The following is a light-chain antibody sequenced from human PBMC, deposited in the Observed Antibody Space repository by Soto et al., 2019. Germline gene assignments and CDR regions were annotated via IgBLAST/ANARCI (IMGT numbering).Light chain of an antibody. J-gene: IGLJ3*02. Sequence: SYELTQPPSMSVSPGQTASITCTGDKLGNKFTCWYQQKPGQSPVLVIYQDTKRPTGIPERFSVATSGNTATLTISGTQAMDEADYYCQAWESSAVVFGGGTKLTVL. CDR1: KLGNKF. CDR2: QDT. V-gene: IGLV3-1*01. CDR3: QAWESSAVV.